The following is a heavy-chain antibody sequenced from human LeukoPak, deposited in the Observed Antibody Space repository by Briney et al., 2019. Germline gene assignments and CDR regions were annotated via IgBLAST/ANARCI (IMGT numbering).Heavy chain of an antibody. Sequence: PGGSLRLSCAASGFTFSSYGMHWVRQAPGKGLEWVAFIRYDGNNKYYADSVKGRFTISRDNSKNTLYLQMNSLRAEDTAVYYCATVYDFWSGPQIRDHWGQGTLVTVSS. J-gene: IGHJ5*02. V-gene: IGHV3-30*02. D-gene: IGHD3-3*01. CDR2: IRYDGNNK. CDR1: GFTFSSYG. CDR3: ATVYDFWSGPQIRDH.